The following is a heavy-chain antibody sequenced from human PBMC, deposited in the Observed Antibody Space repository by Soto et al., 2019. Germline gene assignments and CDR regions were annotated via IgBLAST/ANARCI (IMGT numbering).Heavy chain of an antibody. CDR1: GFTFSSYS. CDR2: ISSSTI. V-gene: IGHV3-48*02. J-gene: IGHJ5*02. CDR3: AREGGSYNWFDP. Sequence: GSLRLSCAASGFTFSSYSMNWVRQAPGKGLEWVSYISSSTIYYADSVKGRFTISRDNAKNSLYLQMNSLRDEDTAVYYCAREGGSYNWFDPWGQGTLVTVSS. D-gene: IGHD3-10*01.